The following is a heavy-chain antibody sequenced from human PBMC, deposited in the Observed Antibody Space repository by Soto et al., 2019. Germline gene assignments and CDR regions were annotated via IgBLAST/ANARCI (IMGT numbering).Heavy chain of an antibody. CDR1: RGTFSTYG. CDR3: ARGPHFGRSYGWPSYFDY. J-gene: IGHJ4*02. D-gene: IGHD3-3*02. V-gene: IGHV1-69*13. CDR2: IIPIFGTV. Sequence: SVKVSCKASRGTFSTYGITWVRQAPEKGLEWMGGIIPIFGTVKYAENVHGRDTITADESASTANIAQSSLRSEDTAKQYCARGPHFGRSYGWPSYFDYWGQGTQVTVSS.